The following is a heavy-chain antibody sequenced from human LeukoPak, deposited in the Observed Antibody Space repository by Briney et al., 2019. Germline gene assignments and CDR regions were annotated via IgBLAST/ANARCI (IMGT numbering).Heavy chain of an antibody. CDR1: AASISSYY. J-gene: IGHJ4*02. V-gene: IGHV4-4*07. D-gene: IGHD6-19*01. CDR3: ARDPAVALYFDY. CDR2: IYTCGSP. Sequence: PSQTLSPTCTVAAASISSYYWSWIRQPAGNGLEWIGRIYTCGSPTSNPSLRTRLTMPLDTSKTQLTRSLGSLTAAAPALYYCARDPAVALYFDYWGQGTLVTVSS.